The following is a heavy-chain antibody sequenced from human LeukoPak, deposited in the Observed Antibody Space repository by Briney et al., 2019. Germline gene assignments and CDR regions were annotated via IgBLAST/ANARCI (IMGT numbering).Heavy chain of an antibody. CDR2: INPNSGGT. Sequence: ASVKVSCKASGYTFTDYYMHWVRQAPGQGLEWMGWINPNSGGTNYAQKFQGRVTMTTDTSTSTAYMELRSLRSDDTAVYYCARDLGDYYYMDVWGKGTTVTISS. V-gene: IGHV1-2*02. CDR1: GYTFTDYY. CDR3: ARDLGDYYYMDV. J-gene: IGHJ6*03.